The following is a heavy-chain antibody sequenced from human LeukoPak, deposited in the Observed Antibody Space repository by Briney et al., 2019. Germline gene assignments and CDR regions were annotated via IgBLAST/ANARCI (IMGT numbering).Heavy chain of an antibody. V-gene: IGHV4-34*01. CDR3: ARHLNCSSTSCYGWFDP. D-gene: IGHD2-2*01. CDR2: INHSGST. Sequence: SETLSLTCAVYGGSFSGYYWSWIRQPPGKGLEWIGEINHSGSTNYNPSLKSRVTISVDTSKNQFSLKLSSVTAADTAVYYCARHLNCSSTSCYGWFDPWGQGTLVTVSS. CDR1: GGSFSGYY. J-gene: IGHJ5*02.